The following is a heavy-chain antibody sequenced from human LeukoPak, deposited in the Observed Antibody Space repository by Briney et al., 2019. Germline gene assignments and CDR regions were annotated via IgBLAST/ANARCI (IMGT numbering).Heavy chain of an antibody. V-gene: IGHV4-4*07. CDR2: IHRRGRT. D-gene: IGHD2-15*01. CDR3: ARVRGFCSGGSCLNDPFDI. CDR1: GGSIGGYY. J-gene: IGHJ3*02. Sequence: SETLSLTCTVSGGSIGGYYWSWIRQPAGKGLEWIGRIHRRGRTNHNPPLKSRVTMSVDTSKNQFSLKLSSVTAADTAVYYCARVRGFCSGGSCLNDPFDIWGQGTMVTVSS.